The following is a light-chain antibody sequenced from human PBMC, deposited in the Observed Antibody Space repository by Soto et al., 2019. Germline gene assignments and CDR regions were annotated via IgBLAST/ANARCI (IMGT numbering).Light chain of an antibody. J-gene: IGKJ1*01. CDR1: QGISSY. V-gene: IGKV1-8*01. CDR2: AAS. CDR3: QQYYSYPPE. Sequence: AIRMTQSPSSLSASTGDRVTITCRASQGISSYLAWYQQKPGKAPKLLIYAASTLQSGVPSRFSGSGSGTDFTLTISCLQSEDLATYYCQQYYSYPPEFGQGTKVEIK.